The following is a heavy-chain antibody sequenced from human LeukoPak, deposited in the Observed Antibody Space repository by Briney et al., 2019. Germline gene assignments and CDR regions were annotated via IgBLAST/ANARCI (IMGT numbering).Heavy chain of an antibody. D-gene: IGHD2-2*02. J-gene: IGHJ4*02. CDR1: GFTFSSYG. CDR3: AKETGVFCSSTSCYTRLTDY. V-gene: IGHV3-30*02. CDR2: IRYDGSNK. Sequence: PGGSLRLSCAASGFTFSSYGMHWVRQAPGKGLEWVAFIRYDGSNKYYADSVKGRFTISRDNSKNTLYLQMSSLRAEDTAVYYCAKETGVFCSSTSCYTRLTDYWGQGTLVTVSS.